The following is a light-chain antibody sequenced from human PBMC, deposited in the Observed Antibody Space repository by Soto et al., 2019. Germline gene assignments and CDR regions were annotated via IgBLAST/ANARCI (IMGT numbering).Light chain of an antibody. V-gene: IGKV3-20*01. CDR3: QQYGSSPWT. CDR2: DAS. CDR1: QSVSSF. Sequence: DIVLTQSPATLCFSXXXRXXLXCRAGQSVSSFLDWYQQKPGQAPRLLIYDASSRATGIPARFSGSGSGTEFTLTISRLEPEDFAVYYCQQYGSSPWTFGQGTKVDIK. J-gene: IGKJ1*01.